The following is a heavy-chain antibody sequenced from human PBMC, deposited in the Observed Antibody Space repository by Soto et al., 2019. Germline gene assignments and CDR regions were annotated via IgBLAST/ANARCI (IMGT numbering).Heavy chain of an antibody. Sequence: QVQLVESGGGVVQPGTSLRLSCVGSGFTFRSYVIHWVRQAPGKGLEWVALTSYDGSNNFYGDSVKGRFTISRHNSRNTVELQMDRVRFEVTALYYCARWGTTGGLDVWGQGTLVSVSS. CDR3: ARWGTTGGLDV. CDR2: TSYDGSNN. D-gene: IGHD3-16*01. V-gene: IGHV3-33*05. J-gene: IGHJ4*02. CDR1: GFTFRSYV.